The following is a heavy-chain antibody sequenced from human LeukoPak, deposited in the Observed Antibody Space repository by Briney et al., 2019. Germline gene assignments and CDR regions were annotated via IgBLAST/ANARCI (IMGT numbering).Heavy chain of an antibody. CDR3: ARAVTNYDILTGYYMDYFDY. J-gene: IGHJ4*02. CDR2: ISSSSSYT. V-gene: IGHV3-11*05. Sequence: PGGSLILSCAASGFTFSDYYISWIRQAPGKGLEWVSYISSSSSYTNYADSVKGRFTISRDNAKNSLYLQMNSLRAEDTAVYYCARAVTNYDILTGYYMDYFDYWGQGTLAPVSS. D-gene: IGHD3-9*01. CDR1: GFTFSDYY.